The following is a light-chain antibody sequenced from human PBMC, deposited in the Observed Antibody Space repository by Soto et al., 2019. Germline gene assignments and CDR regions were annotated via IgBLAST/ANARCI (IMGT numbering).Light chain of an antibody. CDR3: QQYGTSPLT. V-gene: IGKV3-20*01. J-gene: IGKJ3*01. CDR2: GVS. Sequence: EIVLTQPPGTLSLSPGERATLSCRASQSVGSTYLAWYQQKPGQAPKLLIYGVSSRATGIPDRFSGSGSGTDFTLTISRLEPEDFAVYYCQQYGTSPLTFGPGTKVDI. CDR1: QSVGSTY.